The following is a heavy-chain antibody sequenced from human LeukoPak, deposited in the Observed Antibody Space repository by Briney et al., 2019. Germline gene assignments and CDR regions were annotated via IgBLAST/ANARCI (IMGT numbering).Heavy chain of an antibody. CDR2: ITSSSSYT. CDR1: GLTFSNYN. CDR3: ARDLMGIAYRGAFYY. Sequence: GGSLRLSCAAPGLTFSNYNMNWVRQAPGKGLEWISSITSSSSYTFYADSVKGRFTISRDNAKNSLYLQMNSLRAEDTAVYYCARDLMGIAYRGAFYYWGQGTLVTVSS. J-gene: IGHJ4*02. V-gene: IGHV3-21*04. D-gene: IGHD6-13*01.